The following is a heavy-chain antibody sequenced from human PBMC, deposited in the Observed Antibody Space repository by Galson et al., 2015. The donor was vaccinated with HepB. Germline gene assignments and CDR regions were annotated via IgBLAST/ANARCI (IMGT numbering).Heavy chain of an antibody. D-gene: IGHD3-10*01. CDR3: ARHGFGSEDNV. Sequence: SETLSLTCTVSGASVTGYYWSWIRQPPGKGLQWIGYIYYDGNTNYNPSLKSRVTMSVDTSKNQFSVNLLSVTATDTAVYYCARHGFGSEDNVWGQGTLVAVSS. V-gene: IGHV4-59*08. CDR2: IYYDGNT. CDR1: GASVTGYY. J-gene: IGHJ1*01.